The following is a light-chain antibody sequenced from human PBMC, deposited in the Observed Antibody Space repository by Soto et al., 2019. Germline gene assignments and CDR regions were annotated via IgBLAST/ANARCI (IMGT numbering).Light chain of an antibody. Sequence: QSVLTQPPSVSATPGQGVILSCSGGDSNIGSTAVNWYQQLPGTAPRLLIYSSNQRPSGVPDRISGSKSGTSASLAISGLQYEDEADYYCAAWDDDLHVWLFGGGTQLTVL. J-gene: IGLJ3*02. V-gene: IGLV1-44*01. CDR1: DSNIGSTA. CDR3: AAWDDDLHVWL. CDR2: SSN.